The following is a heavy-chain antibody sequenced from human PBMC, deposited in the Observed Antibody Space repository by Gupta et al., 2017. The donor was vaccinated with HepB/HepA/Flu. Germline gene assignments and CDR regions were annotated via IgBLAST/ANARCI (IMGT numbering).Heavy chain of an antibody. CDR1: GGSISSYY. V-gene: IGHV4-59*01. J-gene: IGHJ4*02. CDR3: ASLTGGYYFDY. Sequence: QVQLQESGPGLVKPSETLSLTCTVSGGSISSYYWSWIRQPPGKGLEWIGYIYYSGSTNYNPSLKSRVTISVDTSKNQFSLKLSSVTAADTAVYYCASLTGGYYFDYWGQGTLVTVSS. CDR2: IYYSGST. D-gene: IGHD3-10*01.